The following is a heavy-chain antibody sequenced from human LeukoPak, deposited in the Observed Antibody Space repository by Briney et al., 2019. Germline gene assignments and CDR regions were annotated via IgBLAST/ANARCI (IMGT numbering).Heavy chain of an antibody. CDR2: IFYSGST. V-gene: IGHV4-59*01. D-gene: IGHD6-19*01. CDR1: GGTINNYY. Sequence: SETLSLTCTVSGGTINNYYWGWIRQPPGNGLEWIGYIFYSGSTNYNPSLKSRITLSLDTSKNQFSLKLTSVTAADTAVYYCARGAPHIAVGNFDSWGQGTLVTVSS. J-gene: IGHJ4*02. CDR3: ARGAPHIAVGNFDS.